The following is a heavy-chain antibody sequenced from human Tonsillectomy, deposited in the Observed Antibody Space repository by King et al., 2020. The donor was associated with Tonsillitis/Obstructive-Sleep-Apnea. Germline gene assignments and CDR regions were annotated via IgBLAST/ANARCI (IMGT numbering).Heavy chain of an antibody. CDR2: PYYRSKWYN. J-gene: IGHJ4*02. CDR1: GDSVSSNSAA. Sequence: VQLQQSGPGLVKPAQTLSLTCAISGDSVSSNSAAWNWIMQSPSKGLEWLGRPYYRSKWYNDYAVSLKRRITNNPDKSKNQFSLRLKSVTPEDTAVYYCARDPGWLQFDFDYWGQGTLVTVSS. D-gene: IGHD5-24*01. CDR3: ARDPGWLQFDFDY. V-gene: IGHV6-1*01.